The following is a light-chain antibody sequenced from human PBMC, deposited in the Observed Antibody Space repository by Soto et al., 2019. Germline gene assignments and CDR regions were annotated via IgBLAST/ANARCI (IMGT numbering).Light chain of an antibody. J-gene: IGKJ3*01. Sequence: EIVLTQSPGTLSLSPGERATLSCRASQSVSSTYLAWYQQKPGQAPRLLISDVSSRATGIPDRFSGSGSGTDFTLTIRRMETEDFAVYYCQQYGSSPFTFGPGTKVDIK. CDR3: QQYGSSPFT. CDR2: DVS. V-gene: IGKV3-20*01. CDR1: QSVSSTY.